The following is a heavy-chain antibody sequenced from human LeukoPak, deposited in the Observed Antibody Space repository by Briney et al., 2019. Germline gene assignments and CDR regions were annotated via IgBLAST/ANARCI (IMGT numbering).Heavy chain of an antibody. CDR3: AKSHHVTAIDY. V-gene: IGHV3-23*01. CDR2: ITSSSSYT. J-gene: IGHJ4*02. D-gene: IGHD2-21*02. Sequence: GGSLRLSCAASGFTFSNYAMTWVRQAPGKGLEWVSSITSSSSYTFYADSVKGRFTISRDNSKNTLYLQMNSLRAEDTAVYYCAKSHHVTAIDYWGQGTLVTVSS. CDR1: GFTFSNYA.